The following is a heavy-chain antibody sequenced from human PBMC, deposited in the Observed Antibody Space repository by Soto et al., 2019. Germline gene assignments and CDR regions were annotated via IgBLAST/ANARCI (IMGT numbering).Heavy chain of an antibody. CDR2: ISGSGGST. V-gene: IGHV3-23*01. CDR3: AIDESEFLEWLLEVYYYYGMDV. D-gene: IGHD3-3*01. J-gene: IGHJ6*02. Sequence: PGGSLRLSCAASGFTFSSYAMSWVRQAPGKGLEWVSAISGSGGSTYYADSVKGRFTISRDNSKNTLYLQMNSLRAEDTAVYYCAIDESEFLEWLLEVYYYYGMDVWGQGTTVTVSS. CDR1: GFTFSSYA.